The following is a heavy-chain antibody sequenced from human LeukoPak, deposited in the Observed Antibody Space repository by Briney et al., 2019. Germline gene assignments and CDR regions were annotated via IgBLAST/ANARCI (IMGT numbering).Heavy chain of an antibody. J-gene: IGHJ4*02. Sequence: SQTLSLTCAISVDSVSSNSAAWNWIRQSPSRGLEWLGRTYYRSKWYNDYAVSVKSRITINPDTSKNQCSLQLNSVTPEGTAVYYCARALSIYLRGNSLFDYWGQGTLVTVSS. CDR1: VDSVSSNSAA. CDR2: TYYRSKWYN. D-gene: IGHD4-23*01. CDR3: ARALSIYLRGNSLFDY. V-gene: IGHV6-1*01.